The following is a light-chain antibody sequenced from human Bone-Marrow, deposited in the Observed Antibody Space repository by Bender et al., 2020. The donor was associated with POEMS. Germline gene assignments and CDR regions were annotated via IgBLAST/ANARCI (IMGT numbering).Light chain of an antibody. J-gene: IGLJ2*01. CDR1: SSDVGYYKY. Sequence: QSALTQPASVSGSPGQSITISCTGSSSDVGYYKYVSWYQHLPGKAPRLILYEVAMRPSGISTRFSGLRSDNTASLIISGLQTEDEADYYCSSSTGSGTVIFGGGTKLTVL. V-gene: IGLV2-14*01. CDR3: SSSTGSGTVI. CDR2: EVA.